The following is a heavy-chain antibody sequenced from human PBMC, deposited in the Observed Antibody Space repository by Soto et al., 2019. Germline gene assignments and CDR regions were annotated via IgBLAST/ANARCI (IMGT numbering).Heavy chain of an antibody. D-gene: IGHD5-12*01. CDR1: GGTFSSYA. Sequence: QVQLVQSGAEVKKPGSSVKVSCKASGGTFSSYAISWVRQAPGQGLEWMGGIIPIFGTANYAQKFQARVTITADNSTRKAYMELSSLRSEDTAVYYCARDLSGSDSGAFDYWGQGTLVTVSS. CDR2: IIPIFGTA. J-gene: IGHJ4*02. V-gene: IGHV1-69*06. CDR3: ARDLSGSDSGAFDY.